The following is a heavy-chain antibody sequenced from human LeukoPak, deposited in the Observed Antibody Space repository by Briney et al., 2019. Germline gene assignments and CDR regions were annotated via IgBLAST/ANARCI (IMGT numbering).Heavy chain of an antibody. CDR1: GFTFSFYS. Sequence: GGSLRLSCAGSGFTFSFYSLNWVRQAPGRGLEWVSFISGSGSDIFYADSVKGRFTISRDNAKNSVSLQMDSLRGDDTAVYYCARDIGGSYSAIDYWGQGTLVTVSS. CDR3: ARDIGGSYSAIDY. V-gene: IGHV3-21*05. J-gene: IGHJ4*02. CDR2: ISGSGSDI. D-gene: IGHD1-26*01.